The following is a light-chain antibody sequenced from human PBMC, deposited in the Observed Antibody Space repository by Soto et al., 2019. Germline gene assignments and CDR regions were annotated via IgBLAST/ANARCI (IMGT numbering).Light chain of an antibody. CDR2: EVS. CDR3: TSYTSSSTLDV. J-gene: IGLJ1*01. CDR1: SXDVGGYNY. V-gene: IGLV2-14*01. Sequence: QSALTQPASVSGSPGQSITISCTGTSXDVGGYNYVSWYQQHPGKAPKLIIYEVSNRPTGVSNRFSGSKSGHTASLTISGLQSEDEADYFCTSYTSSSTLDVFGTGTKVTVL.